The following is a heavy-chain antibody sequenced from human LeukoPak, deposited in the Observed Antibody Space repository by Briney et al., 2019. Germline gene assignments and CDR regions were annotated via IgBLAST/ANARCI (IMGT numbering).Heavy chain of an antibody. J-gene: IGHJ4*02. D-gene: IGHD2-2*01. Sequence: SETLSLTCTVSGVSISSSNSYWGWLRQPPGKGLEWIGSIYYSGSTYYNPSLKSRVTISVDTSKNQFSLKLSSVTAADTAVYYCARGVVVPAYYFDYWGQGTLVTVSS. CDR3: ARGVVVPAYYFDY. CDR1: GVSISSSNSY. V-gene: IGHV4-39*07. CDR2: IYYSGST.